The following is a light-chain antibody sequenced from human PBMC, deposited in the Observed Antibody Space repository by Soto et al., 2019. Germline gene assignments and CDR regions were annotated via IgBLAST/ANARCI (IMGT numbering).Light chain of an antibody. CDR3: QQYGSSPIT. CDR2: GAS. V-gene: IGKV3-20*01. J-gene: IGKJ5*01. CDR1: SSVSSRD. Sequence: TVLTQSPDTLSLSPGGRATLSCRASSSVSSRDLAWYQQKPGQGPRLLMYGASNRATGIPDRFGGSGSGTEFTLTISRLEPEDSAVYYCQQYGSSPITFGQGTRLEIK.